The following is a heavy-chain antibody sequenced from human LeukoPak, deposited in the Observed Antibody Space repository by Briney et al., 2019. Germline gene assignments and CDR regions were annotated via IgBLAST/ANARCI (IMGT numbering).Heavy chain of an antibody. CDR3: ARDQRFFYGMDV. V-gene: IGHV3-33*01. D-gene: IGHD3-3*01. J-gene: IGHJ6*02. Sequence: PGGSLRLSCAASGFTFSSYGMHWVRQAPGKGLEWVAVIWYDGSNKYYADSVKGRFTISRDNSKNTLYLQMNSLRAEDTAVYYCARDQRFFYGMDVWGQGTTVTVSS. CDR1: GFTFSSYG. CDR2: IWYDGSNK.